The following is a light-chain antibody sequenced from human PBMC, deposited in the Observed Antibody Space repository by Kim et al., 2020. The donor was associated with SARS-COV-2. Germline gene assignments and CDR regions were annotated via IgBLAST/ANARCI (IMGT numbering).Light chain of an antibody. Sequence: ESVLTQSPGTLSLSPGERATLSCRASDSISSDYLAWYQQKPGQAPRLLIYGASSRATGVPDRFSGSGSGTDFTLTISRLEPEDFAVYYCQQYGISPFTFGPGTTVDIK. V-gene: IGKV3-20*01. CDR2: GAS. CDR3: QQYGISPFT. CDR1: DSISSDY. J-gene: IGKJ3*01.